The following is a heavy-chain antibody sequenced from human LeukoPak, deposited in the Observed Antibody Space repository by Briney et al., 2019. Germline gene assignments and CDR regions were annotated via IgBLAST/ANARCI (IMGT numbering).Heavy chain of an antibody. CDR3: ARRARYNYYYYMDV. J-gene: IGHJ6*03. CDR1: EVTFTNYA. CDR2: ISGSGAYS. Sequence: PGGSLRLSRAASEVTFTNYAMSWVRQVPGEGLEWLSDISGSGAYSYYADSVKGRFTISRDNSNYTVFLQMNSLRAEDTAVYYCARRARYNYYYYMDVWGKGTTVTVSS. D-gene: IGHD1-14*01. V-gene: IGHV3-23*01.